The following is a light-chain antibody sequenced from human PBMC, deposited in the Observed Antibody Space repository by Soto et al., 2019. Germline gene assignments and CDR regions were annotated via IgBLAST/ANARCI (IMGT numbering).Light chain of an antibody. J-gene: IGLJ1*01. Sequence: QSALTQPPSVSGAPGQRVTISCTGSSSNIGAGYDVHWYQQLPGTAPKLLIYGNSNRPSGVPDRFSGSKSGTSASLAITGLQAEDEADYSCQSYDSRLSGYVFGTGTKLTVL. CDR1: SSNIGAGYD. V-gene: IGLV1-40*01. CDR2: GNS. CDR3: QSYDSRLSGYV.